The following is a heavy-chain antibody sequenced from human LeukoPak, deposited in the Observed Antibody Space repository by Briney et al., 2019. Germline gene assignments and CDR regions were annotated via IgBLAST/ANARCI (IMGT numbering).Heavy chain of an antibody. CDR1: GFTFSSYA. D-gene: IGHD2-2*01. J-gene: IGHJ4*02. Sequence: GGSLRLSCAASGFTFSSYAMNWVRQAPGKGLEWVSGTGSTGVSTFYADSVKGRFIVSRDNSKNTLSLQVNSLRAEDTAVYYCAKDPGVVPAHYFDYWGQGTLVTVSS. V-gene: IGHV3-23*01. CDR3: AKDPGVVPAHYFDY. CDR2: TGSTGVST.